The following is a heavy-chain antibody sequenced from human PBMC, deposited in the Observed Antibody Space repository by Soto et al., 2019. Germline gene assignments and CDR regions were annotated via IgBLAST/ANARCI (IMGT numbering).Heavy chain of an antibody. CDR3: ARDYCSSPKCSRYKYFDF. J-gene: IGHJ4*02. D-gene: IGHD2-2*01. CDR2: ISAYSGYT. CDR1: NYTFTYYG. V-gene: IGHV1-18*04. Sequence: QVHLEQSGVEVKKPGASVKVSCKASNYTFTYYGISWVRQAPGQGLEWMGWISAYSGYTNYAQNLQGRVFMTTDTSTTTAYLELRSLRSDDTAMYYCARDYCSSPKCSRYKYFDFLGQGTLITVTS.